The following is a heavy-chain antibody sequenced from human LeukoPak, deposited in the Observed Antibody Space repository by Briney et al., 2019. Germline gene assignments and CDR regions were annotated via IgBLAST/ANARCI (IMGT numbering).Heavy chain of an antibody. Sequence: PSETLSLTCTVSGGSISSYYWSWIRQPPGKGLEWIGYIYTSGSTNYNPSLKSRVTISVDTSKNQFSLKLSSVTAADTAVYYCERLGGGNTPYYYYGMDVWGQGTTVTVSS. CDR1: GGSISSYY. J-gene: IGHJ6*02. V-gene: IGHV4-4*09. CDR3: ERLGGGNTPYYYYGMDV. D-gene: IGHD4-23*01. CDR2: IYTSGST.